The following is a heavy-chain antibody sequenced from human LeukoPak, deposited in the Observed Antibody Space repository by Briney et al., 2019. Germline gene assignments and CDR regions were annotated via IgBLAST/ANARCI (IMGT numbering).Heavy chain of an antibody. CDR3: ARDRGGDSGYDFNY. Sequence: SETLSLTCTVSGGSISSGGYYWSWIRQHPGKGLEWIGYIYYSGSTYYNPSLKSRVTISVDTSKNQFSLHLNSVTPEDTAVYYCARDRGGDSGYDFNYWGQGTLVTVSS. D-gene: IGHD5-12*01. V-gene: IGHV4-31*03. CDR2: IYYSGST. CDR1: GGSISSGGYY. J-gene: IGHJ4*02.